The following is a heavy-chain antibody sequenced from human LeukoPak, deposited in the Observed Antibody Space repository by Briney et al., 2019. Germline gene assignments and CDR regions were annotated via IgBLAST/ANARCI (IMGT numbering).Heavy chain of an antibody. CDR3: ARDEGVDNAFDI. CDR1: GYTFTSYG. V-gene: IGHV3-33*01. Sequence: SCKASGYTFTSYGMHWVRQAPGKGLEWVAVIWYDGSNKYYADSVKGRFTISRDNSKNTLYLQMNSLRAEDTAVYYCARDEGVDNAFDIWGQGTMVTVSS. J-gene: IGHJ3*02. D-gene: IGHD5-12*01. CDR2: IWYDGSNK.